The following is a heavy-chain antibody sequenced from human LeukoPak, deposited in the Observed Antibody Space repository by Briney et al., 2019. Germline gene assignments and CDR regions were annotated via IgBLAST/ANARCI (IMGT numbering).Heavy chain of an antibody. CDR3: ARRSNPPGRIDH. Sequence: PGGSLRLSCAASGFTFRRYWMSWVRQAPGKGLEWVANIKEDGSEKYYVDSVKGRFTISRDNAKNSLYLQMNSLRAEDTAVYYCARRSNPPGRIDHWGQGTLVTVSS. J-gene: IGHJ4*02. CDR1: GFTFRRYW. CDR2: IKEDGSEK. D-gene: IGHD1-14*01. V-gene: IGHV3-7*01.